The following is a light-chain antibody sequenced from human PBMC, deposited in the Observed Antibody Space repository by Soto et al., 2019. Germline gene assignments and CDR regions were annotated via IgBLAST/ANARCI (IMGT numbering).Light chain of an antibody. Sequence: EMVLTQSPATLSLSPGERATLSCRASRSVSSYLACYQQKPGQAPRLLIYDASNRATGIPARFSGSGSGTDFTLTISSLEPEDFAVYYCQQRSNWPPVTFGQGTKLEIK. J-gene: IGKJ2*01. CDR2: DAS. V-gene: IGKV3-11*01. CDR1: RSVSSY. CDR3: QQRSNWPPVT.